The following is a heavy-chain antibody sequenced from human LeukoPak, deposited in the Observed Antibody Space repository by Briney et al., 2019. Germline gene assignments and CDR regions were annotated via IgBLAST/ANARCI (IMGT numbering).Heavy chain of an antibody. CDR3: VRGVYSSSSLSGWFDP. Sequence: SETLSLTCAVFGGSFRGYYWSWIRQPPGKGLEWIGEIYHSGSTNYNPSLKSRITISVDTSKNQFSLKLSSVTAADTAVYYCVRGVYSSSSLSGWFDPWGQGTLVTVSS. CDR1: GGSFRGYY. D-gene: IGHD6-6*01. V-gene: IGHV4-34*01. CDR2: IYHSGST. J-gene: IGHJ5*02.